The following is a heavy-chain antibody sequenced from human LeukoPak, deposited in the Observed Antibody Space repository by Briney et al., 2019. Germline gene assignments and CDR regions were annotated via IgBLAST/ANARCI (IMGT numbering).Heavy chain of an antibody. CDR2: IYYSGST. Sequence: SQRLSLTCTVSGGSISSGDYYWSWIRQPPGEGLEWIGYIYYSGSTYYNPSLKSRVTISVDTSKNQFSLKLSSVTAADTAVYYCARYYSNLGGYFDYWAQGTLVTVSS. V-gene: IGHV4-30-4*01. D-gene: IGHD4-11*01. CDR1: GGSISSGDYY. CDR3: ARYYSNLGGYFDY. J-gene: IGHJ4*02.